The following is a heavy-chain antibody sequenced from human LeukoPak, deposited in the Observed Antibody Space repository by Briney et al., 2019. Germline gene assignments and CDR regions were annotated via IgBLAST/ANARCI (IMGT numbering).Heavy chain of an antibody. Sequence: ASVKVSCKASGYTFTGYYMHWVRQAPGQGLEWMGWINPSSGGTNYAQKFQGRVTMTRDTSISTAYMELSRLRSDDTAVYYCARDDIAVAGRFDYWGQGTLVTVSS. CDR1: GYTFTGYY. CDR2: INPSSGGT. V-gene: IGHV1-2*02. J-gene: IGHJ4*02. CDR3: ARDDIAVAGRFDY. D-gene: IGHD6-19*01.